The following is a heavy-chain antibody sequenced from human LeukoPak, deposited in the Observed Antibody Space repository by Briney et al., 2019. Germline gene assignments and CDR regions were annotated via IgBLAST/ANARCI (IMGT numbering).Heavy chain of an antibody. J-gene: IGHJ6*03. CDR3: ARAKYIAARLAYYYYMDV. V-gene: IGHV1-2*02. D-gene: IGHD6-6*01. CDR1: GYTFTGYY. CDR2: INPNSGGT. Sequence: ASVKVSCKASGYTFTGYYMHWVRQAPGQGLEWMGWINPNSGGTNYAQKFQGRVTMTRDTSISTAYMELSRLRSDDTAVYYCARAKYIAARLAYYYYMDVWGKGTTVTVSS.